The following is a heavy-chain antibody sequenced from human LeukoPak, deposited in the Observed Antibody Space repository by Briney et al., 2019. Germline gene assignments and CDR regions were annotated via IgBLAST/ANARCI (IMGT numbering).Heavy chain of an antibody. V-gene: IGHV3-23*01. CDR1: GFTFSSYA. CDR2: ISGSGGST. D-gene: IGHD2-21*02. Sequence: GGSLRLSCAASGFTFSSYAMSWVRQAPGKGLEWASAISGSGGSTYYADSVKGRFTISRDNSKNTLYLQMNSLRAEDTAVYYCAKDQEAYCGGDCCFDYWGQGTLVTVSS. J-gene: IGHJ4*02. CDR3: AKDQEAYCGGDCCFDY.